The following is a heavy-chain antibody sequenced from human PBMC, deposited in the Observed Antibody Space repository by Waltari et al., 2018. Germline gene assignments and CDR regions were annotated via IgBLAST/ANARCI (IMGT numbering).Heavy chain of an antibody. CDR2: IIPIFGTA. J-gene: IGHJ5*02. V-gene: IGHV1-69*05. Sequence: QVQLVQSGAAVKKPGSSVKVSCKASGGTLRSYAISWVRQAPGQGLEWMGGIIPIFGTANYAQKFQGRVTITTDESTSTAYMELSSLRSEDTAVYYCAREDGGIAAVGVWFDPWGQGTLVTVSS. D-gene: IGHD6-13*01. CDR3: AREDGGIAAVGVWFDP. CDR1: GGTLRSYA.